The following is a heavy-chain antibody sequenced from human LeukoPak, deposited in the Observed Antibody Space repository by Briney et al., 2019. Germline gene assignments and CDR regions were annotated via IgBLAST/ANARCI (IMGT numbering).Heavy chain of an antibody. CDR3: ARGVGIAAAGLLRTVRYYYFDY. Sequence: ASVKVSCKASGYTFTSYDINWVRQATGQGLEWMGWMNPNSGNTGYAQKFQGRVTMTRDTSISTAYMELSRLRSDDTAVYYCARGVGIAAAGLLRTVRYYYFDYWGQGTLVTVSS. CDR2: MNPNSGNT. V-gene: IGHV1-8*01. D-gene: IGHD6-13*01. CDR1: GYTFTSYD. J-gene: IGHJ4*02.